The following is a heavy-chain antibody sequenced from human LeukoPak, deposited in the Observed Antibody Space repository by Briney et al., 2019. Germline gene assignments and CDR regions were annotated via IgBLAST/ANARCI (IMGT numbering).Heavy chain of an antibody. CDR2: INPSGGST. Sequence: GASVKVSCKASGYTFTGYYMHWVRQAPGQGLEWMGIINPSGGSTSYAQKFQGRVTMTRDMSTSTAYMELRSLRSDDTAVYYCARDWNGKRNSFSAAFHYYYYYMDVWGKGTTVTVSS. D-gene: IGHD3-3*01. CDR3: ARDWNGKRNSFSAAFHYYYYYMDV. V-gene: IGHV1-46*01. J-gene: IGHJ6*03. CDR1: GYTFTGYY.